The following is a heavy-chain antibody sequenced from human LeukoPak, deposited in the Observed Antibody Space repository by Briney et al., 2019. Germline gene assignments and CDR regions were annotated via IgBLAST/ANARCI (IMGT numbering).Heavy chain of an antibody. J-gene: IGHJ6*03. CDR1: GGTFSSYA. CDR3: ARDGPRGNYMDV. D-gene: IGHD3-10*01. V-gene: IGHV1-69*13. Sequence: SVKVSCKASGGTFSSYAISWVRQAPAQGLEWMGGIIPIFGTANYAQKFQGRVTITADESTSTAYMELSSLRSEDTAVYYCARDGPRGNYMDVWGKGTTVTVSS. CDR2: IIPIFGTA.